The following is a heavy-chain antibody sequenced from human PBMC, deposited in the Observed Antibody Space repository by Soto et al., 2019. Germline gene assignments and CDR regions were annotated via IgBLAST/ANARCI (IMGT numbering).Heavy chain of an antibody. CDR1: GGTFSSYA. J-gene: IGHJ6*02. V-gene: IGHV1-69*01. D-gene: IGHD6-13*01. CDR3: ATDPNIAAAGTFAYFYYGMDV. CDR2: IIPIFGTA. Sequence: QVQLVQSGAEVKKPGSSVKVSCKASGGTFSSYAISWVRQAPGQGLEWMGGIIPIFGTANNAQKFQGRVTLTAEASTITAYMELSSLRSEDTAVYYCATDPNIAAAGTFAYFYYGMDVWGQGTTVTVSS.